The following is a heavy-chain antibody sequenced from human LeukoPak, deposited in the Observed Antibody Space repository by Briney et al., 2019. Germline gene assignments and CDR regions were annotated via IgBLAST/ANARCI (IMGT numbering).Heavy chain of an antibody. CDR2: INHSGST. D-gene: IGHD6-6*01. J-gene: IGHJ4*02. CDR3: ARGSGKYSSSPDY. CDR1: GGSFSGYF. Sequence: SETLSLTCAVYGGSFSGYFWNWIRQPPGKGLEWIGEINHSGSTTYNLSLKSRVSVSIDTSKNQFSLKLSSVTAADTAMYYCARGSGKYSSSPDYWGQGTLVTVSS. V-gene: IGHV4-34*01.